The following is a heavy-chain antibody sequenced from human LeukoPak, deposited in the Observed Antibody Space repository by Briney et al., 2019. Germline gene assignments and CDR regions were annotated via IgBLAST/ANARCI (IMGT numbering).Heavy chain of an antibody. CDR1: GFTFSSYS. J-gene: IGHJ4*02. Sequence: PGGSLRLSCAASGFTFSSYSMNWVRQAPGKGLEWVSYISSASGSIYYADSVKGRFTISRDNAKNSPFLQMNSLRAEDTAVYYCARLPAYCSSTSCYYDYWGQGTLVTVSS. V-gene: IGHV3-48*04. D-gene: IGHD2-2*01. CDR2: ISSASGSI. CDR3: ARLPAYCSSTSCYYDY.